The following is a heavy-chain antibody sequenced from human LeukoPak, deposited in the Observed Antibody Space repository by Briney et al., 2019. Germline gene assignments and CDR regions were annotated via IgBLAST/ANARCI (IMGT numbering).Heavy chain of an antibody. CDR2: INPSGGST. D-gene: IGHD3-22*01. V-gene: IGHV1-46*01. J-gene: IGHJ4*02. Sequence: ASVKVSCKASGYTFTSYYMHWVRQAPGQGLEWMGIINPSGGSTSYAQKFQGRVTMTRDTSTSTVYMELSSLRSDDTAVYYCARTEELNYYDSSGYDYWGQGTLVTVSS. CDR3: ARTEELNYYDSSGYDY. CDR1: GYTFTSYY.